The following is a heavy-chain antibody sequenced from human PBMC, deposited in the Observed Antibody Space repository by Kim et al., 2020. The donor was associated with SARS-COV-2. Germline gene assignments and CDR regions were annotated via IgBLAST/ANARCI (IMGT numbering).Heavy chain of an antibody. V-gene: IGHV1-8*01. J-gene: IGHJ2*01. CDR3: ARGSPPLGGIRDL. Sequence: AQKFQGRVTMTRNTSISTAYMGLRSLRSEDTAVYYCARGSPPLGGIRDLWGRGTLVTVSS. D-gene: IGHD3-16*01.